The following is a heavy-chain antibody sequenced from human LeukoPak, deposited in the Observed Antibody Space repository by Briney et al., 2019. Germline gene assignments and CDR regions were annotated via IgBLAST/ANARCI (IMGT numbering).Heavy chain of an antibody. V-gene: IGHV3-30-3*01. Sequence: GRSLRLSCAASGFTFSSYAMRWVRQAPGKGLEWVAVISYDGSNKYYADSVKGRFTISRDNSKNTLYLQMNSLRAEDTAVYYCAKDSSYLSGYYYYWGQGTLVTVSS. J-gene: IGHJ4*02. CDR2: ISYDGSNK. D-gene: IGHD3-22*01. CDR3: AKDSSYLSGYYYY. CDR1: GFTFSSYA.